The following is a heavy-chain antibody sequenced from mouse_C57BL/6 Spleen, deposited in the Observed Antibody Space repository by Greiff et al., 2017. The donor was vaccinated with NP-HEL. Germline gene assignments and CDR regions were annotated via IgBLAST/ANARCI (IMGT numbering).Heavy chain of an antibody. Sequence: VQLQQPGAELVKPGASVKLSCKASGYTFTSYWMHWVKQRPGQGLEWIGMIHPNSGSTNYNEKFKSKATLTVDKSSSTAYMQLSSLTSEDSAVYYCARKYYGSSPYFDDWGQGTTLTVSS. D-gene: IGHD1-1*01. V-gene: IGHV1-64*01. J-gene: IGHJ2*01. CDR2: IHPNSGST. CDR3: ARKYYGSSPYFDD. CDR1: GYTFTSYW.